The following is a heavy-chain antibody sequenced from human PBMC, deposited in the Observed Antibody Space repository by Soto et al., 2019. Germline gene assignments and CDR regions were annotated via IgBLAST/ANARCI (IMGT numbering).Heavy chain of an antibody. CDR1: GYNFTTYW. V-gene: IGHV5-10-1*01. Sequence: GESLKISCQVSGYNFTTYWIIWVRQMPGKGLEWMGKIDPTDSYTNYNPSFQGHVTISTDKSINTAYVQWSGLKPSDTATYYCARLPRFSSGIDPWGQGTQVTVSS. J-gene: IGHJ5*02. D-gene: IGHD6-19*01. CDR2: IDPTDSYT. CDR3: ARLPRFSSGIDP.